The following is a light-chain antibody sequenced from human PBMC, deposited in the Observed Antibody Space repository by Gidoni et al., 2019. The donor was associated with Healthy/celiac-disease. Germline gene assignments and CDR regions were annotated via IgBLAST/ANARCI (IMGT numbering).Light chain of an antibody. V-gene: IGKV3-11*01. CDR2: DAS. CDR3: QQRSNWPPWT. CDR1: QSVSSN. Sequence: EIRLPQSPATLSLSPGERAPLACRASQSVSSNLAWYQQKPGQAPRLLIYDASTRATGIPARFSGSGSGTDFTLTISSLEPEDFAVYYCQQRSNWPPWTFGQGTKVEIK. J-gene: IGKJ1*01.